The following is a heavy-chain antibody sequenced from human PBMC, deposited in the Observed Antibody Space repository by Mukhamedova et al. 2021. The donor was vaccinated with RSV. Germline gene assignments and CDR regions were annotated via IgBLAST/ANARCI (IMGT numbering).Heavy chain of an antibody. Sequence: AEYMGGRVTITADKSTSTAYMELSSLRSEDTAVYYCAREHEELLYYYGMDVWGQGTTVTVSS. J-gene: IGHJ6*02. D-gene: IGHD1-7*01. CDR3: AREHEELLYYYGMDV. V-gene: IGHV1-69*04.